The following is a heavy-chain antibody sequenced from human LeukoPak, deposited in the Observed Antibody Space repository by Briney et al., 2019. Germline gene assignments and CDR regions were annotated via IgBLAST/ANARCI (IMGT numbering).Heavy chain of an antibody. CDR1: GFTFDDYA. V-gene: IGHV3-9*01. D-gene: IGHD5-24*01. J-gene: IGHJ3*02. CDR2: INWNSGSI. CDR3: AKDLSRDGYYTSFDI. Sequence: GGSLRLSCAASGFTFDDYARHSGRPARGKGVAGVSGINWNSGSIGYADTVKGRFTISRDNAKNSLYLQMNSLRAEDTALYYCAKDLSRDGYYTSFDIWGQGTMVTVSS.